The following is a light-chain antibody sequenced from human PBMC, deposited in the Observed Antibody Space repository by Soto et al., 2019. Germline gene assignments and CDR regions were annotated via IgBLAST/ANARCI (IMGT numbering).Light chain of an antibody. J-gene: IGKJ1*01. CDR2: GAS. V-gene: IGKV3-15*01. Sequence: EIVMTQSPATLSVCPGERAILSCRASQSVSSNFAWYQQKPGQAPRLLIYGASTRATGIAARFSGCGSGTESTLTISSLQAEDVALYYCQQYTTIPWTFGQGTKVDIK. CDR3: QQYTTIPWT. CDR1: QSVSSN.